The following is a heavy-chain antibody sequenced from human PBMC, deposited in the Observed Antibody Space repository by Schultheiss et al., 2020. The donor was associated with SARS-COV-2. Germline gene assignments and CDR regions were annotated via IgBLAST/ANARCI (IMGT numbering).Heavy chain of an antibody. J-gene: IGHJ4*02. Sequence: GGSLRLSCAASGFTVSSNYMSWVRQAPGKGLEWVSTINNGDGDTYYPDSVKGRFTISRDNSKNTLYLQMNSLRAEDTAVYYCANTAYYYDSSGYWGYYFDYWGQGTLVTVSS. CDR2: INNGDGDT. CDR3: ANTAYYYDSSGYWGYYFDY. D-gene: IGHD3-22*01. CDR1: GFTVSSNY. V-gene: IGHV3-53*01.